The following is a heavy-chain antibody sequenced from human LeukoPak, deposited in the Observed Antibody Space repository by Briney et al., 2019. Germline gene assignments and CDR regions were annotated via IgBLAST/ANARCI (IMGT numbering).Heavy chain of an antibody. Sequence: SGPTLVNPTQTLTLTCTFSEFSLTTAGVGVGWIRQPPGKALEWLAIIYRNDDKRYSPSLKSRLTITKDTSKNQVVLTMTNMDPVDTATYYCAHRVGGGCIGDYFDYWGQGTLVTVSS. CDR3: AHRVGGGCIGDYFDY. J-gene: IGHJ4*02. CDR1: EFSLTTAGVG. CDR2: IYRNDDK. V-gene: IGHV2-5*01. D-gene: IGHD2-15*01.